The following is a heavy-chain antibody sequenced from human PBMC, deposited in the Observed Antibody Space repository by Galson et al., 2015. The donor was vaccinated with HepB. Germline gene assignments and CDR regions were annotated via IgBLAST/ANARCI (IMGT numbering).Heavy chain of an antibody. CDR1: GFNFDDFA. D-gene: IGHD3-22*01. CDR3: AKGHNYYDSSGIHS. V-gene: IGHV3-9*01. Sequence: SLRLSCAASGFNFDDFAMHWVRQVPGKGLEWVSGITWKSGIKGYADSVKGRFTISRDNGDNSLYLQMNSLRPDDTAFYYCAKGHNYYDSSGIHSWGRGTLVTVFS. CDR2: ITWKSGIK. J-gene: IGHJ4*02.